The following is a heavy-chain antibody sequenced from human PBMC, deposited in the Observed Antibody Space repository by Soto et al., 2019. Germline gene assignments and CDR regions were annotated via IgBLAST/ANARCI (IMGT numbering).Heavy chain of an antibody. CDR2: IYYSGST. CDR1: AGSISSTTYY. J-gene: IGHJ3*02. Sequence: PSETLSLTCIVSAGSISSTTYYWGWIRQPPGKGLEWIGSIYYSGSTYYNTSLKSRVTISVDTSKNQFYLKLSSVTAADTVFYYCARQAPGYYYGSGGRHPKTRRGTDIWGQGTMVTVSS. D-gene: IGHD3-10*01. CDR3: ARQAPGYYYGSGGRHPKTRRGTDI. V-gene: IGHV4-39*01.